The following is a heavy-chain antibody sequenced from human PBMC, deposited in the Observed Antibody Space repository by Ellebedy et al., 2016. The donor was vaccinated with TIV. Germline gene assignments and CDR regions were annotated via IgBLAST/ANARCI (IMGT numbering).Heavy chain of an antibody. D-gene: IGHD4-17*01. CDR3: ARHTAYGDYVYYYYGMDV. CDR1: GYSFTSYW. CDR2: IYPGDSDT. J-gene: IGHJ6*02. Sequence: GESLKISXKGSGYSFTSYWIGWVRQMPGKGLEWMGIIYPGDSDTRYSPSFQGQVTISADKSISTAYLQWSSLKASDTAMYYCARHTAYGDYVYYYYGMDVWGQGTTVTVSS. V-gene: IGHV5-51*01.